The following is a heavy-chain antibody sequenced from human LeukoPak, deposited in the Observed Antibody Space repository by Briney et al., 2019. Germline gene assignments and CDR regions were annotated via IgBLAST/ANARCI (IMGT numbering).Heavy chain of an antibody. J-gene: IGHJ1*01. CDR2: ISSSSSYI. CDR1: GFTFSSYS. V-gene: IGHV3-21*01. D-gene: IGHD2-2*01. CDR3: ARGYCSSTSCPLFQH. Sequence: GGSLRLSCAASGFTFSSYSMNWVRQAPGKGLEWVSSISSSSSYIYYADSVKGRFTISRDNAKNSLYLQMNSLRAEDTAVYYCARGYCSSTSCPLFQHWGQGTLVIVSS.